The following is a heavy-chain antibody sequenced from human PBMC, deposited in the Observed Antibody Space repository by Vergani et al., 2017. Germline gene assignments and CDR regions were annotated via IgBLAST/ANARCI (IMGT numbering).Heavy chain of an antibody. J-gene: IGHJ3*02. Sequence: QVQLQESGPGLVKPSQTLSLTCTVSGGSISSGDYYWSWIRQPPGKGLEWIGYIYYSGSTYYNPSLKSPVTISVDTSKKQFSLKLSSVTAADTAVYYCARDLRVTTDAFDIWGQGTMVTV. CDR1: GGSISSGDYY. V-gene: IGHV4-30-4*08. D-gene: IGHD4-17*01. CDR3: ARDLRVTTDAFDI. CDR2: IYYSGST.